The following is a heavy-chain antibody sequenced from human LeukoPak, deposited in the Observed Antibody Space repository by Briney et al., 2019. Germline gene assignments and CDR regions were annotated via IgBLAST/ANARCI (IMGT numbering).Heavy chain of an antibody. CDR2: IYYSGST. Sequence: SETLSLTCTVSGGSISSYYWSWIRQPPGKGLEWIGYIYYSGSTNYNPSLKSRVTISVDTSKNQFSLKLSSVTAADTAVYYCARGITGAARRGLDYWGQGTLVTVSS. CDR3: ARGITGAARRGLDY. CDR1: GGSISSYY. J-gene: IGHJ4*02. D-gene: IGHD6-6*01. V-gene: IGHV4-59*01.